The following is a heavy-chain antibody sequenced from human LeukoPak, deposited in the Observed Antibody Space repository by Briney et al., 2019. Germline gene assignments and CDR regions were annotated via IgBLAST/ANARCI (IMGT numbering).Heavy chain of an antibody. Sequence: GESLKISCKGSGYSFTSYWIGWVRQMPGKGLEWMGIIYPGDSDTRYSPSFQGQVTISADKSISTAYLQWSSLKASDTAMYYCARRVVGATTTNYFDHWGQGTLVTVSS. V-gene: IGHV5-51*01. CDR1: GYSFTSYW. CDR3: ARRVVGATTTNYFDH. J-gene: IGHJ4*02. CDR2: IYPGDSDT. D-gene: IGHD1-26*01.